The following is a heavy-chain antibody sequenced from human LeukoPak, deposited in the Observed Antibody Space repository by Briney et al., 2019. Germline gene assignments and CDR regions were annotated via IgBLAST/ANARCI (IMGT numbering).Heavy chain of an antibody. D-gene: IGHD6-6*01. CDR2: ISAKNGNT. Sequence: EASVKVSCKSSGYTFSNYGMSWVRQAPGQGLEWMGWISAKNGNTDYAQKLQGRVTMTADRSTNTAYMELRSLTSDDTAVYYCASSEYSSSSSWFDPWGQGTLVTVSS. J-gene: IGHJ5*02. CDR3: ASSEYSSSSSWFDP. V-gene: IGHV1-18*01. CDR1: GYTFSNYG.